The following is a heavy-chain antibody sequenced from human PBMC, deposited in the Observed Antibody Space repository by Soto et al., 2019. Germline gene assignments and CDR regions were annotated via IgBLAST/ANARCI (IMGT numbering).Heavy chain of an antibody. CDR3: ARAAARPRRGRVYTAMVTQIDY. V-gene: IGHV4-30-4*02. D-gene: IGHD5-18*01. CDR1: GGSISIGDYY. J-gene: IGHJ4*02. Sequence: SDTLSLTCTVSGGSISIGDYYWSWILHPPGKGLEWIGYIYYSGSTYYNPSLKSRVTISVDTSKNQFSLKLSSVTAADTAVYYCARAAARPRRGRVYTAMVTQIDYWGQGTLVTVSS. CDR2: IYYSGST.